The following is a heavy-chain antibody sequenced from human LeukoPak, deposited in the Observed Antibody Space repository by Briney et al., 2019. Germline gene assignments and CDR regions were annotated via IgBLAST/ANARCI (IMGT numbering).Heavy chain of an antibody. CDR3: AREVEGCSSTSCYESPMFDP. V-gene: IGHV1-8*01. J-gene: IGHJ5*02. CDR1: GYTFTSYD. D-gene: IGHD2-2*01. Sequence: ASVKVSCKASGYTFTSYDINWVRQATGQGLEWMGWMNPNSGNTGYAQKFQGRVTMTRNTSISTAYMELSSLRSEDTAVYYCAREVEGCSSTSCYESPMFDPWDQGTLVTVSS. CDR2: MNPNSGNT.